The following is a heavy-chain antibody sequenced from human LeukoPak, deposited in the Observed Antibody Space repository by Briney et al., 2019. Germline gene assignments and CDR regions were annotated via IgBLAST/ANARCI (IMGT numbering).Heavy chain of an antibody. CDR3: ASGSRNRYAFDI. CDR2: INPSGGST. J-gene: IGHJ3*02. V-gene: IGHV1-46*01. D-gene: IGHD1-26*01. Sequence: GASVKVSCKASGYTFTSYYMHWVRQAPGQGPEWMGIINPSGGSTSYAQKFQGRVTMTRDTSTSTVYMELSSLRSEDTAVYYCASGSRNRYAFDIWGQGTMVTVSS. CDR1: GYTFTSYY.